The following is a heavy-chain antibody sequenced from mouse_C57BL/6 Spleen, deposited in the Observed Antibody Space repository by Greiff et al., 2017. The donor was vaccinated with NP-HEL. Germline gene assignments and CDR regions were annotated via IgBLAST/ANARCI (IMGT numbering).Heavy chain of an antibody. V-gene: IGHV1-55*01. CDR1: GYTFTSYW. D-gene: IGHD1-1*01. Sequence: QVQLQQPGAELVKPGASVKMSCKASGYTFTSYWITWVKQRPGQGLEWIGDIYPGSGSTNYTEKFKSKATLTVDTSSITAYMQLSSLTSDDSAVYYCARLITTVVAPFDYWGQGTTLTVSS. J-gene: IGHJ2*01. CDR2: IYPGSGST. CDR3: ARLITTVVAPFDY.